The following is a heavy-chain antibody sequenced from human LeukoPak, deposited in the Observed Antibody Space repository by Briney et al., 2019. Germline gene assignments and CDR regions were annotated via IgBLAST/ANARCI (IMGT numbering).Heavy chain of an antibody. J-gene: IGHJ4*02. CDR2: ISASGGST. CDR1: GFTFSSCA. V-gene: IGHV3-23*01. CDR3: AKGYYYDGSGYYDY. D-gene: IGHD3-22*01. Sequence: GGSLRLSCAASGFTFSSCAMSWVRQAPGKGLEWVSAISASGGSTYYADSVKGRFTIPRDNSKNTLYLQMNSLRAEDTAVYYCAKGYYYDGSGYYDYWGQGTLVTVSS.